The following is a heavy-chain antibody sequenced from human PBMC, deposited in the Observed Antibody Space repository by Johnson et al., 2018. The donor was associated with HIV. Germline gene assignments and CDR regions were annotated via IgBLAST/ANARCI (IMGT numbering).Heavy chain of an antibody. V-gene: IGHV3-23*04. CDR2: ISGSGGSA. J-gene: IGHJ3*02. D-gene: IGHD2-21*01. CDR1: GFTFSSYA. CDR3: GRGGVVNAISDAFDI. Sequence: VQLVESGGGLVQPGGSLRLSCAASGFTFSSYAMSWVRQAPGKGLEWVAAISGSGGSAYYADSVKGRFTISRDNSKNTLYLQMNSLRAEDTGVYYCGRGGVVNAISDAFDIWGQGTKVTVSS.